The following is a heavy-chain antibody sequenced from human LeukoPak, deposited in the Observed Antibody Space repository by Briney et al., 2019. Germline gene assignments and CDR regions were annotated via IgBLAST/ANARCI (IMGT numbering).Heavy chain of an antibody. CDR1: GYTFTCYY. CDR2: INPNSGGT. Sequence: ASVKVSCKASGYTFTCYYIHWVRQAPGQGLEWMGWINPNSGGTNYAQKFQGRVTMTRDTSISTAYMELSRLRSDDTAVYYCARDSGERGSGSYLIAYWGQGTLVTASS. CDR3: ARDSGERGSGSYLIAY. J-gene: IGHJ4*02. V-gene: IGHV1-2*02. D-gene: IGHD3-10*01.